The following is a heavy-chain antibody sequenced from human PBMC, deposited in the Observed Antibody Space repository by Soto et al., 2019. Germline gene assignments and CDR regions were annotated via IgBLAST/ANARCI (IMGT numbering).Heavy chain of an antibody. V-gene: IGHV1-8*01. D-gene: IGHD2-2*01. CDR2: MNPNSGNT. CDR3: AIERSSYFDY. J-gene: IGHJ4*02. Sequence: QVQLVQSGAEVKKPGASVKVSCKASGYTFTSYDINWVRQATGQGLEWMGWMNPNSGNTVYAQKFQGRVTMTRNTSISTAYTELRSLRSWDTAVYYCAIERSSYFDYWGQGPLVNVSS. CDR1: GYTFTSYD.